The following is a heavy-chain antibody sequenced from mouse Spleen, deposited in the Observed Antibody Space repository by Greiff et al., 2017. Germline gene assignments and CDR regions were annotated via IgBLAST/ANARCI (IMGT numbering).Heavy chain of an antibody. CDR3: ASDDYFDY. Sequence: DVMLVESGGGLVKLGGSLKLSCAASGFTFSSYYMSWVRQTPEKRLEWVATISSGGGSTYYPDSVKGRFTISRDNAKNTLYLQMSSLNSEDTAVYYCASDDYFDYWGQGTTLTVSS. J-gene: IGHJ2*01. CDR1: GFTFSSYY. CDR2: ISSGGGST. V-gene: IGHV5-9*01.